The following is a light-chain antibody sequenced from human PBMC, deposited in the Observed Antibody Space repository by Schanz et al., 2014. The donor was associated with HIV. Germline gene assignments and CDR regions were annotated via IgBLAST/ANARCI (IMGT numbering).Light chain of an antibody. CDR1: SSDIGGSDY. J-gene: IGLJ2*01. Sequence: QSVLTQPASVSGSPGQSITISCSGTSSDIGGSDYVSWYQQHPGRAPKVLIYDVRDRPSGVSNRFSGSKSGNTASLTVSGLQAEDEADYYCVSYTGTNNPVFGGGTKLTVL. V-gene: IGLV2-14*03. CDR2: DVR. CDR3: VSYTGTNNPV.